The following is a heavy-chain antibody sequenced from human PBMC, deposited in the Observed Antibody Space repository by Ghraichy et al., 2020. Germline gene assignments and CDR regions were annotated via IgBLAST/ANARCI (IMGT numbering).Heavy chain of an antibody. CDR1: GGSISSGGYY. J-gene: IGHJ6*02. CDR3: ARDGWGPVGHGGYYGMDV. V-gene: IGHV4-31*03. D-gene: IGHD2-15*01. CDR2: IYYSGST. Sequence: SETLSLTCTVSGGSISSGGYYWSWIRQHPGKGLEWIGYIYYSGSTYYNPSLKSRVTISVDTSKNQFSLKLSSVTAADTAVYYCARDGWGPVGHGGYYGMDVWGQGTTVTVSS.